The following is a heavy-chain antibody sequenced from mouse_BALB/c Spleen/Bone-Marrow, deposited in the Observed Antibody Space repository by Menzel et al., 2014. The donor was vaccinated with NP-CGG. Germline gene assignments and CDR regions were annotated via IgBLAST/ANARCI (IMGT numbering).Heavy chain of an antibody. J-gene: IGHJ4*01. CDR3: ASLYFYGSSYYTMDY. CDR2: ISSGGST. Sequence: EVQRVESGGGLVKPGGSLKLSCAASGFTFSSYAMSWVRQTPEKRLEWVASISSGGSTYYPDGVKGRFTISRDNARNILYLQMSSLRTEDTAMYYCASLYFYGSSYYTMDYWGQGTSVTVSS. CDR1: GFTFSSYA. V-gene: IGHV5-6-5*01. D-gene: IGHD1-1*01.